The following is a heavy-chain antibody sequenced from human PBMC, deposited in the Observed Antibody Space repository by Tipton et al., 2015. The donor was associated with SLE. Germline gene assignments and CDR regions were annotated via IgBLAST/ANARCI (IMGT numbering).Heavy chain of an antibody. CDR1: GFTFSDSY. CDR3: ARGHTMIFY. V-gene: IGHV3-11*04. J-gene: IGHJ4*02. CDR2: ISPGGTSI. D-gene: IGHD3-22*01. Sequence: GSLRLSCVASGFTFSDSYMSWFRQAPGKGLEWVSYISPGGTSISYADSVKGRFTISRDNAQNSLSLQMNDLRVEDTAVYYCARGHTMIFYWGQGTLVTVSS.